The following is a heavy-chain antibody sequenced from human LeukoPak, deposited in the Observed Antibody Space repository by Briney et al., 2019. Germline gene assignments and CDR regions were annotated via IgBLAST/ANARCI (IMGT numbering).Heavy chain of an antibody. J-gene: IGHJ4*02. CDR2: ISWNSGSI. CDR1: GFTFDDYA. Sequence: GGSLRLSCTASGFTFDDYAMHWVRQAPGKGLEWVSGISWNSGSIGYADSVKGRFTISRDNAKNSLYLQMNSLRAEDTAVYYCARDLNPRFDYWGQGTLVTVSS. CDR3: ARDLNPRFDY. V-gene: IGHV3-9*01.